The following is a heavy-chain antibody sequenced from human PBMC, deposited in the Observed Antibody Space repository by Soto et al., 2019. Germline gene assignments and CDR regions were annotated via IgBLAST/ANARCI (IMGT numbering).Heavy chain of an antibody. D-gene: IGHD3-9*01. J-gene: IGHJ4*02. V-gene: IGHV5-51*01. CDR3: AKLPPWAQRLARYYFFF. Sequence: PGESLKISCKASGFTFTDYWIGWLRQMPGKGLEWMGIIFPDDSDTKYSPSFQGQVIISADRSITTAYLQMSSLKASDTAIYYCAKLPPWAQRLARYYFFFWGQGTPVTVSS. CDR2: IFPDDSDT. CDR1: GFTFTDYW.